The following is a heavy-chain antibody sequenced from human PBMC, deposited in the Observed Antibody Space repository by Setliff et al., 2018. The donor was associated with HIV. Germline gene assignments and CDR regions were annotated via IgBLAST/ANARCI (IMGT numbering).Heavy chain of an antibody. J-gene: IGHJ6*03. Sequence: PSETLSLTCTVSGGSISSYYWGWIRQPPGKGLEWIGSIYYSGSTYYNPSLKSRLTISVDTSKNHVSLRLSSVTAADTGVYYCARHRDPPGTSWIYYYYYMDLWGEGTTVTVSS. V-gene: IGHV4-39*01. D-gene: IGHD6-13*01. CDR1: GGSISSYY. CDR3: ARHRDPPGTSWIYYYYYMDL. CDR2: IYYSGST.